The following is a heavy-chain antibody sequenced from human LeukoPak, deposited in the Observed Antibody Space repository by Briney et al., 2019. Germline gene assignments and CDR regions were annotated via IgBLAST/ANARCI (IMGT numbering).Heavy chain of an antibody. CDR3: ARYTVTTFLYRND. J-gene: IGHJ4*02. CDR2: IYYSGST. V-gene: IGHV4-39*01. Sequence: SETLSLTCTASGDSISSSSYYWGWIRQPPGKGLEWIGSIYYSGSTYYNPSLKSRVTISVDTSKNQFSLKLSSVTAADTAVYYCARYTVTTFLYRNDWGQGTLVTVSS. D-gene: IGHD4-17*01. CDR1: GDSISSSSYY.